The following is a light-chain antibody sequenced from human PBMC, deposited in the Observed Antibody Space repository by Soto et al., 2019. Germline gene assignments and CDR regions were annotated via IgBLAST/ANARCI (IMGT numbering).Light chain of an antibody. CDR3: QQRSNWPPIT. CDR2: DAS. J-gene: IGKJ5*01. Sequence: EIVLTQSPATLSLSPGERATLSCRASQSVDSYLAWYQQKPGQAPRLLIYDASDRATGIPARFSGSGSGTDFSLTIRSIEPEDFAVYYCQQRSNWPPITFGQGTRLQIK. CDR1: QSVDSY. V-gene: IGKV3-11*01.